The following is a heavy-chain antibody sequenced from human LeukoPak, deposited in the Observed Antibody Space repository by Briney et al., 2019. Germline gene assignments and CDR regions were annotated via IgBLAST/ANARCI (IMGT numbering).Heavy chain of an antibody. CDR2: IIPIFGTA. D-gene: IGHD4-17*01. CDR3: ARRAIGDYSIDY. J-gene: IGHJ4*02. Sequence: SVKVSCKASGGTFSSYAISWVRQAPGQGLEWMGGIIPIFGTANYAQKFQGRVTNTADKSTSTAYMELSSLRSEDTAVYYCARRAIGDYSIDYWGQGTLVTVSS. CDR1: GGTFSSYA. V-gene: IGHV1-69*06.